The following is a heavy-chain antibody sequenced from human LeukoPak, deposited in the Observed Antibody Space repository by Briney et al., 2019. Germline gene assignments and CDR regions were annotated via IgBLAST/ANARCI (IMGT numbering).Heavy chain of an antibody. D-gene: IGHD2-2*01. Sequence: SETLSLTCTVSGGSISSYYWSWIRQPPGKGLEWIGYIYYSGSTNYNPSLKNRVTISVDTSKNQFSLKLSSVTAADTAVYYCARALGYVDYWGQGTLVTVSS. CDR1: GGSISSYY. CDR2: IYYSGST. V-gene: IGHV4-59*01. J-gene: IGHJ4*02. CDR3: ARALGYVDY.